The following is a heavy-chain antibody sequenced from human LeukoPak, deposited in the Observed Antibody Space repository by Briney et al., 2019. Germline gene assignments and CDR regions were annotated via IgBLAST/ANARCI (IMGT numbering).Heavy chain of an antibody. CDR2: IIPILGKA. J-gene: IGHJ1*01. D-gene: IGHD6-19*01. CDR1: GGIFSSYA. V-gene: IGHV1-69*10. Sequence: GASVKVSCKASGGIFSSYAFSWVRQAPGQGLEWMGGIIPILGKASYAQKFQGRVTITADESTSIAYMELSSLRSEDTAVYYCATGDSIAVAVEYFHHWGQGTLVTVSS. CDR3: ATGDSIAVAVEYFHH.